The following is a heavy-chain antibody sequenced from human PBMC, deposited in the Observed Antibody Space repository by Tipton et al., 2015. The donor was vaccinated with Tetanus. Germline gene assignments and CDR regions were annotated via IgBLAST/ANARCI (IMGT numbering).Heavy chain of an antibody. Sequence: QSGPEVKKPGSSVKVSCKASGGTFSSYAISWVRQAPGQGLEWMGGIIPIFGTANYAQKFQGRVTITADESTSTAYMELSSLRSEDTAVYDCARTAQMAVAGMGWYFDYWGQGTLVTVSS. CDR2: IIPIFGTA. CDR3: ARTAQMAVAGMGWYFDY. CDR1: GGTFSSYA. D-gene: IGHD6-19*01. V-gene: IGHV1-69*01. J-gene: IGHJ4*02.